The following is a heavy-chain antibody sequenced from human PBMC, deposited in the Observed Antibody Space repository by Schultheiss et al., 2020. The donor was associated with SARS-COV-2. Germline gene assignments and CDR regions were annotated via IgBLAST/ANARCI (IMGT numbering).Heavy chain of an antibody. CDR1: GYTFTSYG. CDR2: INPNSGAT. D-gene: IGHD6-19*01. V-gene: IGHV1-2*02. Sequence: ASVKVSCKASGYTFTSYGISWVRQAPGQGLEWMGWINPNSGATNSAQKFQGRVTMTRDTSIRTAYLEVSRLRSDDTAVYYCAAVARRAVFDYWGQGTLVTVSS. CDR3: AAVARRAVFDY. J-gene: IGHJ4*02.